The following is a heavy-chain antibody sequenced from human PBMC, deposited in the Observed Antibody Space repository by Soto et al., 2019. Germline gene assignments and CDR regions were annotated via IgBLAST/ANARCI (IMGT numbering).Heavy chain of an antibody. CDR3: ARGYRTSWYWFDL. CDR1: GGSVSGGTHY. D-gene: IGHD6-13*01. J-gene: IGHJ2*01. CDR2: IYNSGST. Sequence: QAQLQESGPGPVKPSETLSLTCTVSGGSVSGGTHYWSWIRQPPGKGLEWIGYIYNSGSTNYNPSLKSRVTISVDTSKNQYPLKLSSVTAADVAVYYCARGYRTSWYWFDLWGRGTLVTVSS. V-gene: IGHV4-61*01.